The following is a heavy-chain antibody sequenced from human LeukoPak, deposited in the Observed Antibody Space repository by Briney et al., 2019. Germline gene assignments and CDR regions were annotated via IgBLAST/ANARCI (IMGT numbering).Heavy chain of an antibody. CDR3: ARGGSGEDWFDP. J-gene: IGHJ5*02. Sequence: SVKVSCKASGGTFSSYAISWVRQAPGQGLEWMGGIIPIFGTANYAQKFQGRVTITADESTSTAYMELSSLRSEDTAVYYCARGGSGEDWFDPWGQGTLVTVSS. CDR2: IIPIFGTA. V-gene: IGHV1-69*13. D-gene: IGHD3-10*01. CDR1: GGTFSSYA.